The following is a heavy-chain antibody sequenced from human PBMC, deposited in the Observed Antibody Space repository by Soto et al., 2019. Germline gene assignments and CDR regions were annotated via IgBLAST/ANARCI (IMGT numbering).Heavy chain of an antibody. CDR3: ARWSVYSNYLRLMVPNWFDP. CDR1: GGTFSSYA. Sequence: QVELVQSGAEVKKPGSSVKVSCKASGGTFSSYAISWVRQAPGQGLAWMGRNIPIFGTANYAKKFQGRVTITADESTSTAYRELCSLSAEDTSVYYCARWSVYSNYLRLMVPNWFDPWGQGTLVTVSS. V-gene: IGHV1-69*12. CDR2: NIPIFGTA. J-gene: IGHJ5*02. D-gene: IGHD4-4*01.